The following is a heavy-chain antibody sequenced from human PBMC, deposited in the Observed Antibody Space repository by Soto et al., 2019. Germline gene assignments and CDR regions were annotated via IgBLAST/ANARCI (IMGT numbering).Heavy chain of an antibody. Sequence: EVQLVESGGGLVKPGGSLRLSCAASGFTFSNAWLSWVRQAPGKGLEWVGRIKSKTDGGTTDYTAPVKGRFTISRDDSKNTLYLQMNSLQTEDTAVYYCTTGSTSTKNYWGQGTLVTVSS. CDR2: IKSKTDGGTT. V-gene: IGHV3-15*01. D-gene: IGHD6-6*01. CDR3: TTGSTSTKNY. J-gene: IGHJ4*02. CDR1: GFTFSNAW.